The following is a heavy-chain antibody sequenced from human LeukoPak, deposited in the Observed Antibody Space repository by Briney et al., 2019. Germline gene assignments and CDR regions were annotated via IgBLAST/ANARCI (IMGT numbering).Heavy chain of an antibody. Sequence: GGSLRLSCAASGFTFSDYHMSWIRQAPGKGLEWVSYISSSSDYTNYADSVKGRFTISRDNAKNSLYLQMNSLRADDTAVYYCARVHPGSGSQYLDYWGQGSLVTVSS. CDR1: GFTFSDYH. CDR3: ARVHPGSGSQYLDY. CDR2: ISSSSDYT. J-gene: IGHJ4*02. V-gene: IGHV3-11*06. D-gene: IGHD3-10*01.